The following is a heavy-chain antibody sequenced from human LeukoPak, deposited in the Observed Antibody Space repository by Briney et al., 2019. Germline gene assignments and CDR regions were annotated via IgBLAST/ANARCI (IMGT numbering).Heavy chain of an antibody. Sequence: RTGGSLRLSCAASGFTFSSYSMNWVRQAPGKGLEWVSSISSSSSYIYYADSVKGRFTISRDNAKNSLYLQMNSLRAEDTAVYYCARDLGSPVLRFLEWLSDDAFDIWGQGTMVTVSS. V-gene: IGHV3-21*01. D-gene: IGHD3-3*01. CDR3: ARDLGSPVLRFLEWLSDDAFDI. J-gene: IGHJ3*02. CDR1: GFTFSSYS. CDR2: ISSSSSYI.